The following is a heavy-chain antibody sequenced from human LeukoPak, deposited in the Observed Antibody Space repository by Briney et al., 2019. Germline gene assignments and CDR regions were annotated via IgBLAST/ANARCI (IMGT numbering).Heavy chain of an antibody. CDR1: GFTFSSYS. J-gene: IGHJ3*01. D-gene: IGHD3-9*01. CDR2: ISSSSSYI. V-gene: IGHV3-21*04. CDR3: ARETYDILTGRGAFDL. Sequence: PGGSLRLSCAASGFTFSSYSMNWVRQAPGKGLEWVSSISSSSSYIYYADSVKGRFTISRDNAKNSLYLQMNSLRAEDTAVYFCARETYDILTGRGAFDLWGQGTMVTVSS.